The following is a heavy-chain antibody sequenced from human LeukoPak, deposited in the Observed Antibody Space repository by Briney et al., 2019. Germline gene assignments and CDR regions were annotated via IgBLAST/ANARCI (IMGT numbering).Heavy chain of an antibody. CDR1: GGSISSGGYS. V-gene: IGHV4-30-2*01. CDR2: IYHSGST. Sequence: SETLSLTCAVSGGSISSGGYSWSWIRQPPGTGLEWIGYIYHSGSTYYIPSLKSRVTISVDRSKNQFSLKLSSVTAADTAVYYCARDRGYSYGYDYWGQGTLVTVSS. CDR3: ARDRGYSYGYDY. D-gene: IGHD5-18*01. J-gene: IGHJ4*02.